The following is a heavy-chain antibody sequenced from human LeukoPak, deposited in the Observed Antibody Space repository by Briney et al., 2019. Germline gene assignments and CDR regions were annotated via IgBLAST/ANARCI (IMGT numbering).Heavy chain of an antibody. J-gene: IGHJ4*02. Sequence: SQTLSLTCTVDGGSISSGGYYWSWIRQPRGKGLEWIGYIYHSGSTYYYPSLQSPFTISVDRTKDQFSLKLSSVTAADTAVYYCARGAPAAIDESVNFDYWGQVTLVTVSS. V-gene: IGHV4-30-2*01. D-gene: IGHD2-2*01. CDR3: ARGAPAAIDESVNFDY. CDR2: IYHSGST. CDR1: GGSISSGGYY.